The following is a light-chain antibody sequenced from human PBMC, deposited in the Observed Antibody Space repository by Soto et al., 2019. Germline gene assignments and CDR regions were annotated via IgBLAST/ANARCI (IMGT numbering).Light chain of an antibody. V-gene: IGKV3-15*01. CDR3: QQYNNGWT. Sequence: EIVMTQSPATLSVSPGGRATLSCRASQSISDTLAWYQQKPGQAPRLLIYGASTRATGIPARFSGSGSGTEFTLTISSLQSEDFAVYYCQQYNNGWTFGQGTKVDIK. CDR1: QSISDT. J-gene: IGKJ1*01. CDR2: GAS.